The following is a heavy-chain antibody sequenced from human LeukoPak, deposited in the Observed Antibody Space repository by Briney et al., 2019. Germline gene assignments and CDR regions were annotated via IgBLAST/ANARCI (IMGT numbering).Heavy chain of an antibody. V-gene: IGHV3-7*01. CDR3: ARDRTSSGWYIHYYYYGMDV. CDR2: IKHDGSEK. Sequence: PAGSLRLSCAASGFTFSSHWMSWVRQAPGKGLEWVANIKHDGSEKYYVDSVKGRFTISRDNAKNSRYLQMNSLRAEDTAVCYCARDRTSSGWYIHYYYYGMDVWGQGTTVTVSS. CDR1: GFTFSSHW. D-gene: IGHD6-19*01. J-gene: IGHJ6*02.